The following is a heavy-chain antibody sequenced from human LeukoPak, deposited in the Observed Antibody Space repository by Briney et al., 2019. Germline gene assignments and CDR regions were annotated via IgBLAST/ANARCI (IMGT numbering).Heavy chain of an antibody. V-gene: IGHV1-69*01. CDR1: GGTFISYA. CDR2: IIPIFGTA. D-gene: IGHD3-10*01. Sequence: SVKVSCKASGGTFISYAISWVRQAPGQGREWMGGIIPIFGTANYAQKFQGRVTITADEATSTAYMELSSLRSEDTAVYYCARVQVGTSLLWSGGWFDPWGQGTLVTVSS. J-gene: IGHJ5*02. CDR3: ARVQVGTSLLWSGGWFDP.